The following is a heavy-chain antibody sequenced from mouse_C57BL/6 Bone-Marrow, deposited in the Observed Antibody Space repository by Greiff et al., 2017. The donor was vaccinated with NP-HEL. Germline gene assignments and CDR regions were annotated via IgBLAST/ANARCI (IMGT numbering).Heavy chain of an antibody. Sequence: VQLQQPGAELVRPGSSVKLSCKASGYTFTSYWMHWVKQRPIQGLEWIGNIDPSDSETHYNQKFKDKATLTVDKSSSTAYMQLSSLTSEDSAVYYCARVVDGYYGYWGQGTTLTVSS. D-gene: IGHD2-3*01. CDR3: ARVVDGYYGY. CDR2: IDPSDSET. J-gene: IGHJ2*01. V-gene: IGHV1-52*01. CDR1: GYTFTSYW.